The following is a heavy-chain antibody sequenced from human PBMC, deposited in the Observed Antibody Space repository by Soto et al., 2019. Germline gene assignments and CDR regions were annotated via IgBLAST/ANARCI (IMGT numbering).Heavy chain of an antibody. CDR2: INSDGTST. Sequence: EVQLVESGGGLVQPGGSLRLSCAASGFTFSGYWMHWVRQTPGKGLVWVSRINSDGTSTSYADSVKGRFTIPRDNAKNTLYLKLNSLRAEDTAVYYCARGRSFYGMDVWGQGTTVTVSS. J-gene: IGHJ6*02. CDR3: ARGRSFYGMDV. V-gene: IGHV3-74*01. CDR1: GFTFSGYW.